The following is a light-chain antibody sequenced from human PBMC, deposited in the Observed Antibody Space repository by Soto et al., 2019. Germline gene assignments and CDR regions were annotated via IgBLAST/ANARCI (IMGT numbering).Light chain of an antibody. CDR2: GAS. J-gene: IGKJ1*01. V-gene: IGKV3-15*01. CDR1: QNVGNK. Sequence: EILMTQSPSTLAVSPGERATLSCRASQNVGNKLVWYQQKPGQAPRLLIYGASTRAAGIPDRFSGSGSGTEFTLTISGLQYDDFAVYYCQQFNNWHPWTFGQGTKVDIK. CDR3: QQFNNWHPWT.